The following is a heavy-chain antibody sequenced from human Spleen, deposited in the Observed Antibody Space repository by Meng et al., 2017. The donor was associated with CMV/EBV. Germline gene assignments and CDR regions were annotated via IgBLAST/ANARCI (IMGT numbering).Heavy chain of an antibody. V-gene: IGHV3-48*03. D-gene: IGHD6-6*01. Sequence: GESLKISCAASGFTFSSYEMNWVRQAPGKGLEWVSYISSSGSTIYYADSVKGRFTISRDNAKNSLYLQMNSLRAEDTAVYYCARENSSSSTYYYYGMDVWGQGTTVTVSS. CDR2: ISSSGSTI. J-gene: IGHJ6*02. CDR1: GFTFSSYE. CDR3: ARENSSSSTYYYYGMDV.